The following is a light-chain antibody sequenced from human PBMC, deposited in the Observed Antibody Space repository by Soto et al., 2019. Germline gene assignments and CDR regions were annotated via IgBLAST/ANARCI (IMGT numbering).Light chain of an antibody. CDR3: SSYTSSSTLYV. Sequence: QSVLTQPASVSGSPGQSITISCTGTSSDVGGYNYVSWYQQHPGKAPKLMIYDVSNLPSGVSNRFSGSKSGNTASLTTSGLQAEDEADYYCSSYTSSSTLYVFGTGTKVTVL. CDR1: SSDVGGYNY. CDR2: DVS. V-gene: IGLV2-14*01. J-gene: IGLJ1*01.